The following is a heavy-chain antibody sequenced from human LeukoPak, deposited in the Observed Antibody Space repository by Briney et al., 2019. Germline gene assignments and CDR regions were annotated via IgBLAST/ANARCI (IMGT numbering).Heavy chain of an antibody. D-gene: IGHD3-10*01. J-gene: IGHJ3*02. CDR2: INPNSGGR. Sequence: ASVKVSCKASGYTLTDYYIHWVRQAPGQGLEWMGWINPNSGGRNYAQKFQGRVTMTRDTSINTAYVEVSGLRSADTAVYYCARTPSFGSVAFDIWGQGTMVTVSS. V-gene: IGHV1-2*02. CDR3: ARTPSFGSVAFDI. CDR1: GYTLTDYY.